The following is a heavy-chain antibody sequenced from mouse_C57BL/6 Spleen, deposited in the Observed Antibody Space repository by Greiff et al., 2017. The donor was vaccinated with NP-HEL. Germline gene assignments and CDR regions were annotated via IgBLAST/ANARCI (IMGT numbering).Heavy chain of an antibody. CDR3: ARRGWDVFDY. CDR2: INPNNGGT. V-gene: IGHV1-18*01. J-gene: IGHJ2*01. D-gene: IGHD4-1*01. CDR1: GYTFTDYN. Sequence: VQLKESGPELVKPGASVKIPCKASGYTFTDYNMDWVKQSHGKSLEWIGDINPNNGGTIYNQKFKGKATLTVDKSSSTAYMELRSLTSEDTAVYYCARRGWDVFDYWGQGTTLTVSS.